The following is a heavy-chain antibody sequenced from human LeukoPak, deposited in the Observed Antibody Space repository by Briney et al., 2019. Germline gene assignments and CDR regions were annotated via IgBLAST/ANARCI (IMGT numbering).Heavy chain of an antibody. J-gene: IGHJ6*03. CDR3: AKGSKAVVFTRDHYMDV. V-gene: IGHV3-23*01. CDR2: ITGNGGST. CDR1: GFTFSNCG. Sequence: PGGSLRLSCAASGFTFSNCGMGWVRQAPGKGLEWVTGITGNGGSTYYADSVKGRFTISRDNSKSTLYLQMNSLRAEDTAVYYCAKGSKAVVFTRDHYMDVWGKGTTVTFSS. D-gene: IGHD3-22*01.